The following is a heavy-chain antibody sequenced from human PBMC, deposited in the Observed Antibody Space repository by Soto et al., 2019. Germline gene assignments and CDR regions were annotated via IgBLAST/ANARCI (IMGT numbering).Heavy chain of an antibody. J-gene: IGHJ3*01. D-gene: IGHD2-2*01. V-gene: IGHV3-48*02. CDR3: ARVGRGFCSSTRCYTDGFDL. Sequence: QLVESGGVLVQPGGSLRLSCAASGFTFSLYPVNWVRQAPGKGLEWLSYISPSNSTIYYADSVKGRFTISRDNAKNALDMKMNGLRDDDTAVYYCARVGRGFCSSTRCYTDGFDLWGQGTVVTVST. CDR1: GFTFSLYP. CDR2: ISPSNSTI.